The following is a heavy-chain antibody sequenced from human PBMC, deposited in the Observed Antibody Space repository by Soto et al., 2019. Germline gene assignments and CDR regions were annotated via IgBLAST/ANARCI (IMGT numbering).Heavy chain of an antibody. V-gene: IGHV3-11*06. CDR2: ISPKSTYR. D-gene: IGHD2-21*01. CDR3: ARGGGGGLFEH. Sequence: GSLRLSCATSGFPFSDYYMSWIRQAPGKGLEWLSHISPKSTYRNYADSVKGRFTISRDNTKSSLFLQMNSLGVEDTAVYYCARGGGGGLFEHWGQGVLVTVLL. J-gene: IGHJ4*02. CDR1: GFPFSDYY.